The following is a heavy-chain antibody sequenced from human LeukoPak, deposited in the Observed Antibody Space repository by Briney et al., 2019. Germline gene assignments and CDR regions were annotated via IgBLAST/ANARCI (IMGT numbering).Heavy chain of an antibody. V-gene: IGHV4-34*01. CDR2: INHSGGT. Sequence: SETLSLTCAVYGGSFSGYYWSWIRQPPGKGLEWIGEINHSGGTYYNPSLKSRVTISVDTSKNQFSLKLSSVTAADTAVYYCARVLSSGYHVWAYWGQGTLVTVSS. CDR1: GGSFSGYY. J-gene: IGHJ4*02. CDR3: ARVLSSGYHVWAY. D-gene: IGHD3-22*01.